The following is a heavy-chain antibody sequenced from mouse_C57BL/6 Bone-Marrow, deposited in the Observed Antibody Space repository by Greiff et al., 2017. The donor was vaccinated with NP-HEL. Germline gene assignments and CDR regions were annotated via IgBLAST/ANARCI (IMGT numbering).Heavy chain of an antibody. Sequence: EVQLQESGPGLVKPSQSLSLTCSVTGYSITSGYYWNWIRQFPGNKLEWMGYISYDGSNNYNPSLKNRISITRDTSKNQFFLKLNSVTTEDTATYYCARDLAAWFAYWGQGTLVTVSA. CDR1: GYSITSGYY. CDR3: ARDLAAWFAY. D-gene: IGHD1-1*01. CDR2: ISYDGSN. V-gene: IGHV3-6*01. J-gene: IGHJ3*01.